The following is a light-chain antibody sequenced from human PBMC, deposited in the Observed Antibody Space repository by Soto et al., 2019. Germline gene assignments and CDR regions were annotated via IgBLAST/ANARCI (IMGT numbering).Light chain of an antibody. CDR2: EVS. V-gene: IGLV2-18*02. Sequence: QSALTQPPSVSGSPGQSVTISCTGTSSDVGSYNRVSWYQQPPGTAPKLMIYEVSNRPSGVPDRFSGSKSGNTASLTISGLQAEDEADYYCSSYTSGNTLVFGGGTKLTVL. CDR3: SSYTSGNTLV. CDR1: SSDVGSYNR. J-gene: IGLJ2*01.